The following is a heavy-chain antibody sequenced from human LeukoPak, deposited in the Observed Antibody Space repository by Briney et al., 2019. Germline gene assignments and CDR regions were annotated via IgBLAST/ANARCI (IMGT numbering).Heavy chain of an antibody. CDR2: IIPIFGTA. CDR1: GGTFSSYA. CDR3: ARGLSVVTGTTFFNVGWIDP. V-gene: IGHV1-69*01. J-gene: IGHJ5*02. D-gene: IGHD1-20*01. Sequence: ASVKVSCKASGGTFSSYAISWVRQAPGQGLEWMGGIIPIFGTANYAQKFQGRVTITADESTSTAYMELSSLRSEDTAVYYCARGLSVVTGTTFFNVGWIDPWGQGTLVTVSS.